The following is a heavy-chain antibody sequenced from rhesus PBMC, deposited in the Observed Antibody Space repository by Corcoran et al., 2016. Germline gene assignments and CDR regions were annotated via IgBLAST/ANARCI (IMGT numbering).Heavy chain of an antibody. CDR3: ARARYNWNYYFDY. CDR2: ISGSSGST. CDR1: GYSISSGYY. D-gene: IGHD1-26*01. Sequence: QVQLHESGPAVVKPSETLSLTCAVSGYSISSGYYWGWIRQPPGKGLEYIGYISGSSGSTYYNPSLKSRVTISTDTSKNQFSLKLSSVTAADTAVYYCARARYNWNYYFDYWGQGVLVTVSS. V-gene: IGHV4-99*02. J-gene: IGHJ4*01.